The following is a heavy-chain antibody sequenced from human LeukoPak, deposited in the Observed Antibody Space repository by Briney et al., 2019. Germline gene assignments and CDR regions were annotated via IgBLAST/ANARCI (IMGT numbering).Heavy chain of an antibody. V-gene: IGHV3-23*01. D-gene: IGHD3-22*01. CDR2: VSPPGGGT. Sequence: GGSLRLSCAASGFTFSNHGMNWVRQAPGKGLEWLSGVSPPGGGTYYADSVKGRFTISRDDSKNTLSLQMNSLRAEDTAVYYCAIDSSGYYLYAFDVWGQGTMVTVSS. CDR1: GFTFSNHG. J-gene: IGHJ3*01. CDR3: AIDSSGYYLYAFDV.